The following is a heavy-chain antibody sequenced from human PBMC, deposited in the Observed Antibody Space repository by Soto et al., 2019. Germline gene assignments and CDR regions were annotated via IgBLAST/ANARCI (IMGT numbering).Heavy chain of an antibody. J-gene: IGHJ6*03. V-gene: IGHV3-64*01. CDR3: ARRARPDFYYMDV. D-gene: IGHD6-6*01. CDR2: ISSNGVGT. Sequence: EVQLAESGGVLAQPGGSLRLSCAASGFILSGYAMDWVRQAPGKGLEYVSGISSNGVGTYYANSVQGRFTISRDNSKNTVYLQMGSRRPEDMAVYYCARRARPDFYYMDVWGKGTTGTVSS. CDR1: GFILSGYA.